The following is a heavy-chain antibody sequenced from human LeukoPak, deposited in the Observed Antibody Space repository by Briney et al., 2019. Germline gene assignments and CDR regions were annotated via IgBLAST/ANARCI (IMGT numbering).Heavy chain of an antibody. V-gene: IGHV4-61*05. CDR1: GGSISSSSYY. CDR3: ARERRAYSSSQTSYYFDY. CDR2: IYYSGST. Sequence: PSETLSLTCTVSGGSISSSSYYWGWIRQPPGKGLEWIGYIYYSGSTNYNPSLKSRVTISVDTSKNQFSLKLSSVTAADTAVYYCARERRAYSSSQTSYYFDYWGQGTLVTVSS. J-gene: IGHJ4*02. D-gene: IGHD6-13*01.